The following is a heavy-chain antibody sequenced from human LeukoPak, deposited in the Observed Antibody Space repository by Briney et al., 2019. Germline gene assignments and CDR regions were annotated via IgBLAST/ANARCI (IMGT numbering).Heavy chain of an antibody. Sequence: PSETLSLTCAVSAYSISRGYYWGCIRQPPGKGLDCIVRIYLSASTYYNPSLKSRVTISVDTSKNQFSLKLSSVTAAGTAVYYCAREEGYVILTGYFSFWGQGKMVTVSS. J-gene: IGHJ3*01. V-gene: IGHV4-38-2*02. CDR1: AYSISRGYY. CDR3: AREEGYVILTGYFSF. D-gene: IGHD3-9*01. CDR2: IYLSAST.